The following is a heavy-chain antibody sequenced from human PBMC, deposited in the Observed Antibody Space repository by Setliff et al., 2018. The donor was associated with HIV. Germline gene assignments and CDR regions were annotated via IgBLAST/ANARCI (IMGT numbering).Heavy chain of an antibody. J-gene: IGHJ4*02. CDR3: ARSVPRYCSGGSCYPPLFDY. Sequence: KTSETLSLTCTVSGGSISSSSYYWGWIRQPPGKGLEWIGSIYYSGSTYYNPSLKSRVTISVDTSKNQFSLKLSSVTAADTAVYYCARSVPRYCSGGSCYPPLFDYWGQGTLVTVS. CDR1: GGSISSSSYY. D-gene: IGHD2-15*01. V-gene: IGHV4-39*01. CDR2: IYYSGST.